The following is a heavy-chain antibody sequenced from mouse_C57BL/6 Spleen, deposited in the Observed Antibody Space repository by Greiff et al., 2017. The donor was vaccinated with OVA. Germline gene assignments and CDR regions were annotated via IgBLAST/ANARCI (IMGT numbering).Heavy chain of an antibody. J-gene: IGHJ3*01. CDR3: ARDYDYDEGAWFAY. CDR2: INPNNGGT. V-gene: IGHV1-26*01. D-gene: IGHD2-4*01. Sequence: VQLQQSGPELVKPGASVKISCKASGYTFTDYYMNWVKQSHGKSLEWIGDINPNNGGTSYNQKFKGKATLTVDKSSSTAYMELRSLTSEDSAVYFGARDYDYDEGAWFAYWGQGTLVTVSA. CDR1: GYTFTDYY.